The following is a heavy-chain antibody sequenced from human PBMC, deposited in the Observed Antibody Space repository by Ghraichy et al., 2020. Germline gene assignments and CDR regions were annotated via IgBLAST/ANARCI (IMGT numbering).Heavy chain of an antibody. J-gene: IGHJ3*02. CDR2: VYYDGGT. CDR1: GASINHVYNY. Sequence: SETLSLTCAVSGASINHVYNYWNWIRQPAGTGLEWIGRVYYDGGTNYNPSLTSRLTMTLDTSRNEVSLKLDSVTAADTAIYDCERQTFTVFGVAASTFDIWGQGTMVTVSS. D-gene: IGHD3-3*01. V-gene: IGHV4-61*02. CDR3: ERQTFTVFGVAASTFDI.